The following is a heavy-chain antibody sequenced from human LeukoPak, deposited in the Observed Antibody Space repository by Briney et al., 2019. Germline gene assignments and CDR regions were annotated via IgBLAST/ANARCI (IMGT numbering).Heavy chain of an antibody. CDR2: INHSGST. CDR3: ARTEGRWHRWVAHGFDI. CDR1: GGSISSSSSY. Sequence: SETLSLTCTVSGGSISSSSSYWSWIRQPPGKGLEWIGEINHSGSTNYNPSLKSRVTISVDTSKNQFSLKLSSVTAADTAVYYCARTEGRWHRWVAHGFDIWGQGTMVTVSS. J-gene: IGHJ3*02. V-gene: IGHV4-39*07. D-gene: IGHD5-24*01.